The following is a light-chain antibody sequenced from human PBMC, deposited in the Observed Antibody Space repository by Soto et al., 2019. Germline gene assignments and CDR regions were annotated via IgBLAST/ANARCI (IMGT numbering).Light chain of an antibody. Sequence: SALTQPPSASGSPGQSVTISCTGTKNDIGVYDFVSWYQHHPGKAPRLIIYEVVQRPSGVPDRFSGSKSGNTASLTISGLQAEDEADYYCCSYAGSSTYVFGTGTKVTVL. CDR2: EVV. CDR3: CSYAGSSTYV. J-gene: IGLJ1*01. V-gene: IGLV2-8*01. CDR1: KNDIGVYDF.